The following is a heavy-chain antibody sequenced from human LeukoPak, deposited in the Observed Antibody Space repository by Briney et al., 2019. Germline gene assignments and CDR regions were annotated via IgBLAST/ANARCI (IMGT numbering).Heavy chain of an antibody. CDR1: GGSISSYY. Sequence: SETLSLTCTVSGGSISSYYWSWIRQPPGKGLEWIGYIYYSGSTNYNPSLKSRVTISVDTSKNQFSLKLSSVTAADTAVYYCARSFWSGYLPNRFDPRGQGTLVTVSS. V-gene: IGHV4-59*01. CDR2: IYYSGST. CDR3: ARSFWSGYLPNRFDP. D-gene: IGHD3-3*01. J-gene: IGHJ5*02.